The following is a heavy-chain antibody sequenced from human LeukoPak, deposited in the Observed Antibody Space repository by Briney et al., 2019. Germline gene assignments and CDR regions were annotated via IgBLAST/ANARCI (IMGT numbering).Heavy chain of an antibody. Sequence: SETLSLTCAVYGGSFTNYYWSWIRQPPGKGLEWIGEINHSGSTNYNPSLKSRVTMSVHTSKNQFSLKLSSVTAADTAVYYCAREGITMVRGIDYWGQGTLVTVSS. D-gene: IGHD3-10*01. CDR2: INHSGST. V-gene: IGHV4-34*01. CDR3: AREGITMVRGIDY. J-gene: IGHJ4*02. CDR1: GGSFTNYY.